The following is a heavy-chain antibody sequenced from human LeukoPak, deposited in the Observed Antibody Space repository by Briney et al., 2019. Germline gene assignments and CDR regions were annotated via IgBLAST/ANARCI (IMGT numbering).Heavy chain of an antibody. J-gene: IGHJ3*02. D-gene: IGHD3-10*01. V-gene: IGHV3-74*01. CDR3: AGIHGFDI. CDR1: GFTFSSYW. CDR2: INNDGSST. Sequence: GGSLRLSCAASGFTFSSYWMHWVRQAPGKGLVWVSHINNDGSSTNYADSVKGRFTISRDNAKNSLCLRMNSLRDEDTAVYYCAGIHGFDIWGQGTMVTVSS.